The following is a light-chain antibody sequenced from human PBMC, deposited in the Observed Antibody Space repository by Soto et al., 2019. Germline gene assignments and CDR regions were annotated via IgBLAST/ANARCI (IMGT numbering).Light chain of an antibody. V-gene: IGKV1-39*01. Sequence: DIQMTQSPSSLSAFVGDTVTITCRASQSISNYLNWYQQIPGKAPKLLIYAASSLQSGVPSSFSGSGSGTDFTLTISNLQPEDFATYYCQQTYSFPPITFGQGTRLEIK. CDR2: AAS. CDR1: QSISNY. J-gene: IGKJ5*01. CDR3: QQTYSFPPIT.